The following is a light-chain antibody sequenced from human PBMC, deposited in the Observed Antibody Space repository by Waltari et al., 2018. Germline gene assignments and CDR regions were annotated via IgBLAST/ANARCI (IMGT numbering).Light chain of an antibody. CDR1: RSNIGSNS. J-gene: IGLJ3*02. CDR2: SNN. Sequence: QSVLTQPPSASGTPGQRVAISCSGTRSNIGSNSVHWYQQLPGPAPKLLTHSNNQRPSGVPDRFSGSKSGTSAFLAISVLQSEDEAHYYCAAWDASLNGWVFGGGTKLTVL. CDR3: AAWDASLNGWV. V-gene: IGLV1-44*01.